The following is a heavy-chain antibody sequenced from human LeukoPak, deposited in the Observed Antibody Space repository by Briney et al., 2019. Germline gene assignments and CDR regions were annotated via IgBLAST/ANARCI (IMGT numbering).Heavy chain of an antibody. J-gene: IGHJ2*01. V-gene: IGHV4-59*01. Sequence: KPSETLSLTCTVSGGSISSYYWSWIRQPPGKGLEWIGYIYYSGSTNYNPSLKSRVTISVDTSKNQFSLKLSSVTAADTAVYYCARDSGSYSSMELDWYFDLWGRGTLVTVSS. D-gene: IGHD1-26*01. CDR3: ARDSGSYSSMELDWYFDL. CDR1: GGSISSYY. CDR2: IYYSGST.